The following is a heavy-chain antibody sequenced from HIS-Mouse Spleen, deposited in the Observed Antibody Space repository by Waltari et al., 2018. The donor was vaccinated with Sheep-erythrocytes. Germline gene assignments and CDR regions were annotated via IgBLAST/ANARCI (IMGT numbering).Heavy chain of an antibody. CDR1: GGTLSSYA. V-gene: IGHV1-69*04. D-gene: IGHD1-26*01. J-gene: IGHJ4*02. CDR2: IIPILGIA. Sequence: QVQLVQSGAEVKQPGSSVTVSCKASGGTLSSYAISWVRQAPGQGLEWMGRIIPILGIANYAQKFQGRVTITADKSTSTAYMELSSLRSEDTAVYYCAQTGATTPHFDYWGQGTLVTVSS. CDR3: AQTGATTPHFDY.